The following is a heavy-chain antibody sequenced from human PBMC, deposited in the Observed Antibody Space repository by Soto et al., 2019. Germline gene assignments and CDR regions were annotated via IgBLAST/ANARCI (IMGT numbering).Heavy chain of an antibody. CDR3: ARPTYNSGSPFDY. CDR1: GGSISSGDYY. D-gene: IGHD1-20*01. V-gene: IGHV4-61*08. J-gene: IGHJ4*02. Sequence: TSETLSLTCTVSGGSISSGDYYWSWIRQPPGKGLEWIGYIYYSGSTNYNPSLKSRVTISVDTSKNQFSLKLSSVTAADTAVYYCARPTYNSGSPFDYWGQGTLVTVSS. CDR2: IYYSGST.